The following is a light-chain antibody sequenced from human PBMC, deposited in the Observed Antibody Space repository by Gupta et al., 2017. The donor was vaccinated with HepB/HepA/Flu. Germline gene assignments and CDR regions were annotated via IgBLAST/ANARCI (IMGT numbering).Light chain of an antibody. CDR3: QKRSNGPRRT. Sequence: IVLTPSPATLSLSPGESATLPCRASQSVSSYLAWYQQKPGQAPRLLMYDASNRATGSPARFSGSGSGTDFTITISSLEPEDLAVDYCQKRSNGPRRTFGGGTKVEIK. CDR2: DAS. J-gene: IGKJ4*01. CDR1: QSVSSY. V-gene: IGKV3-11*01.